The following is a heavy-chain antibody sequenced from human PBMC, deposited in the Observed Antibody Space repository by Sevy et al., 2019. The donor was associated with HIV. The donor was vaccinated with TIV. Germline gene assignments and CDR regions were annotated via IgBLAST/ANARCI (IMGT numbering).Heavy chain of an antibody. CDR1: GGTFSNYA. J-gene: IGHJ4*02. CDR2: IIPIFGTT. D-gene: IGHD2-2*01. Sequence: ASVKVSCKASGGTFSNYALSWVRQAPGQGLEWMGGIIPIFGTTNFAQTFQGRVTITADEFTSTAYMELSSLRSADTAVYYCARTPILVIPGATDLYFDNWGQGTLVTVSS. CDR3: ARTPILVIPGATDLYFDN. V-gene: IGHV1-69*13.